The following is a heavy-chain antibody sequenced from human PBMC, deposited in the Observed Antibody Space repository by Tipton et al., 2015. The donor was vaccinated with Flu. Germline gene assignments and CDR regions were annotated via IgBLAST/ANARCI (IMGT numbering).Heavy chain of an antibody. J-gene: IGHJ4*02. CDR3: AKDLHGDYADYFDQ. Sequence: SLRLSCATSGFTFSSYWMIWVRQAPGKGLEWVSAISRSGDKTHYADSVKGRFTISRDNSKNTLYLQMSSLRAEDTAIYYCAKDLHGDYADYFDQWGQGTLVPVSS. CDR2: ISRSGDKT. CDR1: GFTFSSYW. D-gene: IGHD4-17*01. V-gene: IGHV3-23*01.